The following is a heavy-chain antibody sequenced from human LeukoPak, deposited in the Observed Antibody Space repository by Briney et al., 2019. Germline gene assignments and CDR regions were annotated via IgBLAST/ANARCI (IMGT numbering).Heavy chain of an antibody. D-gene: IGHD1-26*01. CDR2: ISAYNGNT. V-gene: IGHV1-18*01. J-gene: IGHJ4*02. Sequence: ASVKVSCKASGYTFTSYGISWVRQAPGQGLEWMGWISAYNGNTNYAQKFQGRVTITTDESTSTAYMELSSLRSEDTAVYYCARGEIWSIVGATRAFDYWGQGTLVTVSS. CDR3: ARGEIWSIVGATRAFDY. CDR1: GYTFTSYG.